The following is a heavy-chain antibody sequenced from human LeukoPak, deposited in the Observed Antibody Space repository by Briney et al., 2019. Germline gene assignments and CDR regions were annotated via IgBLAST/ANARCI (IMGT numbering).Heavy chain of an antibody. Sequence: GSSVKVSCKASGGTFSSYTISWVRQAPGQGREWMGMIIPILGIANYAQKFQGRVTITADKSTSKAYMELSSLRSEDTAVYYCASLVGSCKAGYDYWGQGTLVTVSS. V-gene: IGHV1-69*02. J-gene: IGHJ4*02. D-gene: IGHD6-13*01. CDR3: ASLVGSCKAGYDY. CDR2: IIPILGIA. CDR1: GGTFSSYT.